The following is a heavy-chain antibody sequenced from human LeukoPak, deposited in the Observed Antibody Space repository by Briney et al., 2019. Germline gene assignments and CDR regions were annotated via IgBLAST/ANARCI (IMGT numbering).Heavy chain of an antibody. D-gene: IGHD2-2*01. CDR3: ARSDCSSTSCSNGRAFDI. Sequence: PGGSLRLSCAVSGFSVNNHYISWVRQAPGKGLEWVSVIYSGGSTYYADSVKGRFTISRDNSKSTLYLQMNSLRAEDTAVYYCARSDCSSTSCSNGRAFDIWGQGTMVTVSS. V-gene: IGHV3-53*01. CDR2: IYSGGST. CDR1: GFSVNNHY. J-gene: IGHJ3*02.